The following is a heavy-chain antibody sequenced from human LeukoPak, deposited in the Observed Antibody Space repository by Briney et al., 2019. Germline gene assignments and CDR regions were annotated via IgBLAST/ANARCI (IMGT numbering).Heavy chain of an antibody. J-gene: IGHJ2*01. CDR2: IYYTGST. CDR1: GGSITRSSYY. CDR3: ASNVDTTLVGLYWYFDL. D-gene: IGHD5-18*01. Sequence: SETLSLTCSVSGGSITRSSYYWGWIRQPPGKGLEWIGSIYYTGSTNYNPSLKSRVTISEDTSKNQFSLMLSSVTAADTAVYYCASNVDTTLVGLYWYFDLWGRGTLVTVSS. V-gene: IGHV4-39*07.